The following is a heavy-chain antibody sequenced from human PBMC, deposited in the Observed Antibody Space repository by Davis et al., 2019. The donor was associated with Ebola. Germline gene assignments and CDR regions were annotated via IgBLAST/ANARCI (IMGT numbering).Heavy chain of an antibody. J-gene: IGHJ6*02. CDR2: INPNSGGT. Sequence: ASVKVSCKASGYTFTGYYMHWVRQAPGQGLEWMGWINPNSGGTNYAQKFQGRVTITADKSTSTAYMELSSLRSEDTAVYYCARDYLDGMDVWGQGTTVTVSS. CDR1: GYTFTGYY. CDR3: ARDYLDGMDV. D-gene: IGHD3-16*02. V-gene: IGHV1-2*02.